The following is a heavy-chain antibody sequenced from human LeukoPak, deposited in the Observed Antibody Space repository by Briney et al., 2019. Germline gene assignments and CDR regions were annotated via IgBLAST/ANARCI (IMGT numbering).Heavy chain of an antibody. J-gene: IGHJ4*02. V-gene: IGHV3-66*01. CDR3: AKECDYSPGHKFDL. CDR1: GFTVSSNY. Sequence: GGSLRLSCAASGFTVSSNYMSWVRQAPGKGLEWVSVIYSGGSTYYADSVKGRFTISRDTSRTTLYLQMNGLRAEDTAVYYCAKECDYSPGHKFDLWGQGTLVTVSS. D-gene: IGHD3-10*01. CDR2: IYSGGST.